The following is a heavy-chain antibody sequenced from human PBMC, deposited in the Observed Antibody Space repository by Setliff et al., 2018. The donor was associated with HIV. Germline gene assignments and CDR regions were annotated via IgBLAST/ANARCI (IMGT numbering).Heavy chain of an antibody. CDR1: GFTFSNYA. V-gene: IGHV3-21*01. CDR2: ITTDSSYI. J-gene: IGHJ6*03. Sequence: GGSLRLSCVASGFTFSNYAMSWVRQAPGKGLEWVSGITTDSSYIFDADSVKGRFTISRDNAQNSLYLQMNNLRVEDTAVYYCARDGTRLLAAMDVWGKGTTVTVSS. CDR3: ARDGTRLLAAMDV.